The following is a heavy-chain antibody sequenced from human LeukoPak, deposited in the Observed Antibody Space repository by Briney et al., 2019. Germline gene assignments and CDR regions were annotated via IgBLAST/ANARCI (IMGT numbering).Heavy chain of an antibody. D-gene: IGHD5-24*01. J-gene: IGHJ3*02. CDR1: GYTFTGYY. Sequence: ASVKVSCKASGYTFTGYYMHWVRQAPGQGLEWMGWINPNSGGTNYAQKFQGRVTMTRDTSISTAYMELSSLRSEDTAVYYCARVDGYNSGHAFDIWGQGTMVTVSS. CDR2: INPNSGGT. CDR3: ARVDGYNSGHAFDI. V-gene: IGHV1-2*02.